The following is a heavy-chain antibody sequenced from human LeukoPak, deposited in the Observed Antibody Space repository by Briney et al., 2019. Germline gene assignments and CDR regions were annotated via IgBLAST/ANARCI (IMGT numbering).Heavy chain of an antibody. V-gene: IGHV4-34*01. D-gene: IGHD5-12*01. Sequence: SETLSLTCAVYGGSFSGYYWSLIRQPPGKGLEWIGEINHSGSTNYNPSLKSRVTISVDTSKNQFSLKLSSVTAADTAVYYCARGAGGWLQFHFDYWGQGTLVTVSS. CDR1: GGSFSGYY. J-gene: IGHJ4*02. CDR3: ARGAGGWLQFHFDY. CDR2: INHSGST.